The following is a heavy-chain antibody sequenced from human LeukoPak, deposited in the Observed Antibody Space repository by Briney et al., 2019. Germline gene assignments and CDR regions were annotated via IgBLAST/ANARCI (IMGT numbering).Heavy chain of an antibody. D-gene: IGHD6-13*01. J-gene: IGHJ4*02. CDR3: AKVSTPIPAAGAMDN. CDR2: ISGGGGGT. CDR1: GFTFRSYA. Sequence: GGSLRLSCAASGFTFRSYAMSWVRQAPGQGLEWVSSISGGGGGTYYANSVKGRFTISRDNSKSTLYLQMNGLRAEDTVVYYCAKVSTPIPAAGAMDNWGQGTLVTVSS. V-gene: IGHV3-23*01.